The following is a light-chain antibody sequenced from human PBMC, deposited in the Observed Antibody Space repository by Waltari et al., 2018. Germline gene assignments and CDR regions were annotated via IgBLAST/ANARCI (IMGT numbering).Light chain of an antibody. CDR3: QQHYTTPWT. V-gene: IGKV4-1*01. J-gene: IGKJ1*01. CDR2: WAS. CDR1: QTVLYSANNKNY. Sequence: DIVMTQSPDSLAVSLGERATFNCKSSQTVLYSANNKNYLTWYQHKPGQPPKLLISWASIRESGVPDRVTGSGSGTDFTLTISSLQAEDVAVYYCQQHYTTPWTFGQGTKVEIK.